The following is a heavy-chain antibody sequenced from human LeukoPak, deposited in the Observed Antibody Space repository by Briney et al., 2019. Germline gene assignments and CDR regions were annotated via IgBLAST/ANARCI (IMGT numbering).Heavy chain of an antibody. J-gene: IGHJ4*02. D-gene: IGHD6-19*01. V-gene: IGHV4-39*01. CDR1: GGSMGSNGYY. CDR2: IYYSGST. CDR3: ASQQSSGWPPRGDDY. Sequence: SETLSLTCSVSGGSMGSNGYYWGWIRQPPGKGLEWIGSIYYSGSTHYNPSLASRVTISVATSKSQFSLMLSSVTAADTAVYYCASQQSSGWPPRGDDYWGQGILVTVSS.